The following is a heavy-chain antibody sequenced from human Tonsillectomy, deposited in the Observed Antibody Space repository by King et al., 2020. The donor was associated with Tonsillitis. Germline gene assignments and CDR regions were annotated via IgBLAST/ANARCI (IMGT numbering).Heavy chain of an antibody. J-gene: IGHJ6*03. D-gene: IGHD3-10*01. CDR3: ARGWWGGSGSYDRYYYYYYMDV. V-gene: IGHV4-34*01. CDR1: GGSFSGYY. Sequence: VQLQQWGAGLLKPSETLSLTCAVSGGSFSGYYWSWIRQPPGKGLEWIGEINHSGSTNYNPSLKSRVTISVDTSKNQFSLKLSSVTAADTAVYYCARGWWGGSGSYDRYYYYYYMDVWGKGTTVTVSS. CDR2: INHSGST.